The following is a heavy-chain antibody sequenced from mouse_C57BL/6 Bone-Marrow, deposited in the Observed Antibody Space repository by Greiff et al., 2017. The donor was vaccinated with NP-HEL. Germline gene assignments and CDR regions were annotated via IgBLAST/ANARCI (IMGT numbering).Heavy chain of an antibody. CDR1: DSEVFPIAY. V-gene: IGHV15-2*01. CDR2: ILPSIGRT. CDR3: ARLAYYSNYVDFDY. J-gene: IGHJ2*01. D-gene: IGHD2-5*01. Sequence: QVQLKESGSELRSPGSSVKLSCKDFDSEVFPIAYMSWVRQKPGHGFEWIGGILPSIGRTIYGEKFEDKATLDADTLSNTAYLELNSLTSEDSAIYYCARLAYYSNYVDFDYWGQGTTLTVSS.